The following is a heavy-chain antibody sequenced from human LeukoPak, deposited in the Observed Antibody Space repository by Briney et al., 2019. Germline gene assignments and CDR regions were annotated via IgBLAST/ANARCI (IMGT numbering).Heavy chain of an antibody. CDR3: ARFYYDFWSGYQPLDY. CDR1: GYTFTSYA. J-gene: IGHJ4*02. Sequence: ASVKVSCKASGYTFTSYAMHWVRQAPGQRLEWMGWINAGNGNTKYSQKFQGRVTITRDTSASTAYMELSSLRSEDTAVYYCARFYYDFWSGYQPLDYWGQGTLVTVSS. V-gene: IGHV1-3*01. D-gene: IGHD3-3*01. CDR2: INAGNGNT.